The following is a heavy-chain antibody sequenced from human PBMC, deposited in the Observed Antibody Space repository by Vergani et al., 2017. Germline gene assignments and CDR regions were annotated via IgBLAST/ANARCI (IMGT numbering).Heavy chain of an antibody. J-gene: IGHJ4*02. CDR1: GCTFSDYG. CDR3: SRDFGWDSSCYYYRQAAGVSFY. Sequence: QVQLVESGGGVVQPGGSLRLSCAASGCTFSDYGMHWVRQAPGKGLEWVAFIRYDGSNEYYADSVKGRFTISRDNSKNTLYLQLNSLRGEDTAVYYCSRDFGWDSSCYYYRQAAGVSFYWGQGTLVIVSS. D-gene: IGHD3-22*01. V-gene: IGHV3-30*02. CDR2: IRYDGSNE.